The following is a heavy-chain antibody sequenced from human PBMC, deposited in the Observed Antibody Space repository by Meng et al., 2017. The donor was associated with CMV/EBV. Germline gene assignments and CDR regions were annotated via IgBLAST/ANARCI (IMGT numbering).Heavy chain of an antibody. CDR3: ARDRAGSGSLSDTK. CDR1: GYSISSGYY. Sequence: SETLSLTCTVSGYSISSGYYWGWIRQPPGKGLEWIGSIYHSGSTYYNPSLKSRVTISVDTSKNQFSLKLSSVTAADTAVYYRARDRAGSGSLSDTKWGQGTLVTSPQ. D-gene: IGHD1-26*01. J-gene: IGHJ4*02. CDR2: IYHSGST. V-gene: IGHV4-38-2*02.